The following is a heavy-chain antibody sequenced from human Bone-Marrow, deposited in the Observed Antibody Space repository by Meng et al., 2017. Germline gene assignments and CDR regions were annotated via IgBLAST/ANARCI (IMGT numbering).Heavy chain of an antibody. CDR3: ARVQYDYVWGSYRYNYYYYGMDV. Sequence: GSLRLSCAVYGGSFSGYYWSWIRQPPGKGLGWIGSIYHSGSTYYNPSLKSRVTISVDTSKNQFSLELSSVTAADTAVYYCARVQYDYVWGSYRYNYYYYGMDVWGQGTMVTVSS. V-gene: IGHV4-34*01. J-gene: IGHJ6*02. CDR2: IYHSGST. D-gene: IGHD3-16*02. CDR1: GGSFSGYY.